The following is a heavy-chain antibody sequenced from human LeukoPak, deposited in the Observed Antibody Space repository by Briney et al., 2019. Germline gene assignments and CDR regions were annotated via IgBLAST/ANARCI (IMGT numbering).Heavy chain of an antibody. CDR3: AKAQAGTYDY. Sequence: PGGSLRLSCAASGFTFSDYAMTWVRQAPGKGLEWVSSISGSGDKTYYGDSMKGRLTISRDNVKNTVFLQMNSLRADDTALYYCAKAQAGTYDYWGQGTQVTVSS. D-gene: IGHD6-19*01. CDR1: GFTFSDYA. V-gene: IGHV3-23*01. J-gene: IGHJ4*02. CDR2: ISGSGDKT.